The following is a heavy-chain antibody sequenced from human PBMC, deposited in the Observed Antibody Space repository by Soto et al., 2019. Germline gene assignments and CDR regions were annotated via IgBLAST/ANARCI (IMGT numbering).Heavy chain of an antibody. Sequence: GGSLRLSCAASGFTFSSYSMNWVRQAPGKGLEWVSYISSSSTIYYADSVKGRFTISRDNAKNSLYLQMNSLRAEDTAVYYCARDGEPYDFWSGPPSSYYYYYYMDVWGKGTTVTVSS. J-gene: IGHJ6*03. D-gene: IGHD3-3*01. CDR3: ARDGEPYDFWSGPPSSYYYYYYMDV. CDR2: ISSSSTI. V-gene: IGHV3-48*01. CDR1: GFTFSSYS.